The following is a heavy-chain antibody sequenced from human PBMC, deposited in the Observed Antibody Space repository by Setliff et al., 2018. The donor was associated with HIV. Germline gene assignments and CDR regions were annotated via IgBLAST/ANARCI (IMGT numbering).Heavy chain of an antibody. V-gene: IGHV3-66*01. CDR2: IYAAGAT. D-gene: IGHD3-22*01. CDR3: AKELAASGLGYFDS. CDR1: GFSVGDNY. Sequence: GGSLRLSCEISGFSVGDNYMTWVRQTPKMGLEWVSLIYAAGATYYADSVEGRFTISRDNAKNSVLLQMNSLRVEDTAVYYCAKELAASGLGYFDSWGRGTLVTVSS. J-gene: IGHJ4*02.